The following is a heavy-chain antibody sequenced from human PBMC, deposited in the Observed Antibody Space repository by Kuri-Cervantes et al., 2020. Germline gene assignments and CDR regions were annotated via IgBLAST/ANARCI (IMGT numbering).Heavy chain of an antibody. CDR1: GFTFSDYY. CDR3: ARGGGNSLDYYGMDV. J-gene: IGHJ6*02. CDR2: ISSSGSTI. D-gene: IGHD4-23*01. Sequence: GESLKISCAASGFTFSDYYMSWIRQAPGKGLEWVSYISSSGSTIYYADSVKGRFTISRDNAKNSLYLQMNSLRAEDTAVYYCARGGGNSLDYYGMDVWGQGTTVTVSS. V-gene: IGHV3-11*04.